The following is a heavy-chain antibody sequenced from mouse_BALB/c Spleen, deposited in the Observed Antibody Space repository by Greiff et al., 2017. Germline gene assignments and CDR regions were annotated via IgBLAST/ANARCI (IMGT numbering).Heavy chain of an antibody. V-gene: IGHV3-2*02. D-gene: IGHD2-3*01. CDR1: GYSITSDYA. Sequence: DVQLQESGPGLVKPSQSLSLTCTVTGYSITSDYAWNWIRQFPGNKLEWMGYISYSGSTSYNPSLKSRISITRDTSKNQFFLQLNSVTTEDTATYYCARGYDGYLFAYWGQGTLVTVSA. CDR3: ARGYDGYLFAY. CDR2: ISYSGST. J-gene: IGHJ3*01.